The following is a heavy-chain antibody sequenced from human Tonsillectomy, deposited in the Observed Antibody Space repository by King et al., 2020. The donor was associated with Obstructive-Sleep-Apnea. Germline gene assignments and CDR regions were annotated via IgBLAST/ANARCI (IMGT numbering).Heavy chain of an antibody. Sequence: VQLQESGPGLVKPSGTLSLTCAVSGGSISSTNWWSWVRQPPGKGLEWIGEIYHSGSTNYNPSLKSRVTISVDKSKNQFSLKVSSVTAADTAVYYCARAHDFWSGFDHYYYYGMDVWGQGTTVTVSS. V-gene: IGHV4-4*02. CDR1: GGSISSTNW. CDR2: IYHSGST. J-gene: IGHJ6*02. D-gene: IGHD3-3*01. CDR3: ARAHDFWSGFDHYYYYGMDV.